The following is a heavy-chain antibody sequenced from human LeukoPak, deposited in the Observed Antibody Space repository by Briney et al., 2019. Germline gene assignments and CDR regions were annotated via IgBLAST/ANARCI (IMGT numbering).Heavy chain of an antibody. CDR3: ARVGYYDSSGYYYEYYYYGMDV. V-gene: IGHV1-8*01. CDR1: GYTFTSYD. CDR2: MNPNSGNT. Sequence: ASVKVSCKASGYTFTSYDINRVRQATGQGLEWMGWMNPNSGNTGYAQKFQGRVTMTRNTSISTAYMELSSLRSEDTAVYYCARVGYYDSSGYYYEYYYYGMDVWGQGTTVTVSS. J-gene: IGHJ6*02. D-gene: IGHD3-22*01.